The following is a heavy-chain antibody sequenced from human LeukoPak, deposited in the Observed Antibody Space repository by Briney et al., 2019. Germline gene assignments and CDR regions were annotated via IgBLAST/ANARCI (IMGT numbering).Heavy chain of an antibody. V-gene: IGHV4-61*08. Sequence: SQTLSLTCTVSGGSISSGDYYWSWIRQPPGKGLEWIGYIYYSGSTNYNPSLKSRVTISVDTSKNQFSLKLSSVTAADTAVYYCARGKFYCSGGSCYRNAFDIWGQGTMVTVSS. CDR1: GGSISSGDYY. J-gene: IGHJ3*02. CDR3: ARGKFYCSGGSCYRNAFDI. D-gene: IGHD2-15*01. CDR2: IYYSGST.